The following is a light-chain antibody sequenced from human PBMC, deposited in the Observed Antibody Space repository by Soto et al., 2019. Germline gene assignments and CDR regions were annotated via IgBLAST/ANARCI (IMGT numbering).Light chain of an antibody. CDR2: GAS. Sequence: EIVLTQSPGTLSLSPGERATLSCRTSQTLNSKYLAWYQQKPGQAPRLLIYGASTRATGIPDRFTVRGSGTDFTLTSSRLEPEDSAVSFCQRYGPSFPMYTFGQVTKLVIK. J-gene: IGKJ2*01. V-gene: IGKV3-20*01. CDR3: QRYGPSFPMYT. CDR1: QTLNSKY.